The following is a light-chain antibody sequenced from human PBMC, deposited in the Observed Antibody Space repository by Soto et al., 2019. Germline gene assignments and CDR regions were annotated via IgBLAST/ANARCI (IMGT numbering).Light chain of an antibody. CDR1: RLHSNYI. J-gene: IGLJ3*02. CDR2: LESSGNY. CDR3: ETWDPNSRV. V-gene: IGLV4-60*02. Sequence: QAVVTQSSSASASLGSSVKLTCTLSRLHSNYIIVWHQQQPGKAPRFLMMLESSGNYNKGSGVPDRFSGSSSGSDRFLTISNVQFEDEADYFCETWDPNSRVFGGGTKLT.